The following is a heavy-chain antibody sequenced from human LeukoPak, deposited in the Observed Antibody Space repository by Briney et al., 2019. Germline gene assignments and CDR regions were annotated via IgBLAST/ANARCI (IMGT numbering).Heavy chain of an antibody. CDR2: IYYSGST. V-gene: IGHV4-59*08. D-gene: IGHD1-14*01. CDR1: GGSISSYY. J-gene: IGHJ4*02. CDR3: ARQTGRGDFDC. Sequence: SETPSLTFTVSGGSISSYYWGWVRQPPGGGLEWIGYIYYSGSTNYNPSLKSRVTISVDTSKNQFSLKLSSVTAADTAVYYCARQTGRGDFDCWGQGTLVTVSS.